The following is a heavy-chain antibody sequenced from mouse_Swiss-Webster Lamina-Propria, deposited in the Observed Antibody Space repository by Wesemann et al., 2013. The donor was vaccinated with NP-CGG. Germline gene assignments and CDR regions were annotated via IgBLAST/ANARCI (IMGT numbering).Heavy chain of an antibody. D-gene: IGHD2-12*01. J-gene: IGHJ3*01. V-gene: IGHV14-3*01. CDR3: ARYYSYYSYDVGFAY. Sequence: EVQLQQSGAELVRPGASVKLSCTASGFNIKDDYMHWVKQRLEQGLEWIGRIDPANGNTKYAPKFQDKATITADTSSNTAYLQLSSLTSEDTAVYYCARYYSYYSYDVGFAYWGQGTLVTVSA. CDR2: IDPANGNT. CDR1: GFNIKDDY.